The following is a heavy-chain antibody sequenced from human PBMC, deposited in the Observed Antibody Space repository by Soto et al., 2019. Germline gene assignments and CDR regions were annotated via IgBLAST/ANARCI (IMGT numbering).Heavy chain of an antibody. D-gene: IGHD6-13*01. V-gene: IGHV5-51*01. Sequence: GESLKISCKGSGYSFTSYWIGWVRQMPGKGLEWMGIIYPGDSDTRYSPSFQGQVTISADKSTSTAYLQWSSLKASDTAMDYCARQGGYSSSKYYYYYGMDVWGQGTTVTVSS. CDR1: GYSFTSYW. J-gene: IGHJ6*02. CDR2: IYPGDSDT. CDR3: ARQGGYSSSKYYYYYGMDV.